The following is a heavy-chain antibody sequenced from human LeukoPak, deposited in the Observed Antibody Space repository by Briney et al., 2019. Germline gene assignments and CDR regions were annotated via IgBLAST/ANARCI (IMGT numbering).Heavy chain of an antibody. CDR1: GGSISSYY. CDR3: ARDRGSGYYPDAFDI. CDR2: IYTSGST. Sequence: SETLSLSCTVSGGSISSYYWSWIRQPAGKGLEWIGRIYTSGSTNYNPSLKSRVTMSVDTSKNQFSLKLSSVTAADTAVYYCARDRGSGYYPDAFDIWGQGTMVTVSS. D-gene: IGHD3-22*01. J-gene: IGHJ3*02. V-gene: IGHV4-4*07.